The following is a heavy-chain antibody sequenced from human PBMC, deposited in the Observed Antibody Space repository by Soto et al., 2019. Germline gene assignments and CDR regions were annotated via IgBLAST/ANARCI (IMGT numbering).Heavy chain of an antibody. CDR3: ARDKTRSSGWQRSQRHFDY. V-gene: IGHV3-7*01. Sequence: GGSLRLSCAASGFTFSSYWMSWVRQAPGKGLEWVANIKQDGSEKYYVDSVKGRFTISRDNAKNSLYLQMNSLRAEDTAVYYCARDKTRSSGWQRSQRHFDYWGQGTLVTVS. CDR2: IKQDGSEK. CDR1: GFTFSSYW. J-gene: IGHJ4*02. D-gene: IGHD6-19*01.